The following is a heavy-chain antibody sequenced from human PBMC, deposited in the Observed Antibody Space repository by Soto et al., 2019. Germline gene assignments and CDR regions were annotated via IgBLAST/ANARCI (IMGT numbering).Heavy chain of an antibody. CDR2: IIPIFGTA. D-gene: IGHD2-2*01. J-gene: IGHJ5*02. CDR3: AIPYCSSTSCYSGWFDP. V-gene: IGHV1-69*01. Sequence: QVQLVQSGAEVKKPGSSVKVSCKASGGTFSSYAISWVRQAPGQGLEWMGGIIPIFGTANYAKKFQGRVTITADESTSTAYMELSSLRSEDTDVYYCAIPYCSSTSCYSGWFDPWGQGTLVTVSS. CDR1: GGTFSSYA.